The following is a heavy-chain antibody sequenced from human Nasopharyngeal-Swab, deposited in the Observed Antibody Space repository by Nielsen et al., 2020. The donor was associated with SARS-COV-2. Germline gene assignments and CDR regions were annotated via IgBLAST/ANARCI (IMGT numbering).Heavy chain of an antibody. CDR2: IYYSGST. J-gene: IGHJ6*02. CDR1: GGSISSYY. D-gene: IGHD3-3*01. V-gene: IGHV4-59*12. Sequence: SETLSLTCTVSGGSISSYYWSWIRPPPGKGLEWIGYIYYSGSTNYNPCLKSRVTISVDTSKNQFSLKLTSVTAADTAVYYCARGPHRRITIFGVVIESYYYGMDVWGQGTTVTVSS. CDR3: ARGPHRRITIFGVVIESYYYGMDV.